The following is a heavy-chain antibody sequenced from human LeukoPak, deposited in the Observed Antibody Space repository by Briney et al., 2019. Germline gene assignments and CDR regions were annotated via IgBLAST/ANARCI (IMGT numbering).Heavy chain of an antibody. Sequence: ASVKVSCKASGYTFSNFGISWVRQAPGQGLEWMGWISGNNDNPNYGQKFQGRLTVTTDSSTSTAHMELRNLRSDDTAVYYCARDGTSTDDYWGQGTLVTVSS. V-gene: IGHV1-18*01. J-gene: IGHJ4*02. CDR1: GYTFSNFG. CDR3: ARDGTSTDDY. CDR2: ISGNNDNP. D-gene: IGHD2-2*01.